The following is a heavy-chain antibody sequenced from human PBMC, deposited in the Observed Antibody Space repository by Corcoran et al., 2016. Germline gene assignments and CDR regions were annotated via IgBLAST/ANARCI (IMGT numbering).Heavy chain of an antibody. V-gene: IGHV1-2*04. D-gene: IGHD6-13*01. CDR2: INPNTGGT. CDR3: ARKGGNSRYRWAYYSGMDF. Sequence: QVQLVQSGAEVKKPGASVKVSCKASGYTFTGYYMHWVRQAPGQGLEWMGWINPNTGGTNYAQKFQGWVTMTRDTSITTAYMELSRLKSDDTAVYYCARKGGNSRYRWAYYSGMDFWGQGTTVTVSS. CDR1: GYTFTGYY. J-gene: IGHJ6*02.